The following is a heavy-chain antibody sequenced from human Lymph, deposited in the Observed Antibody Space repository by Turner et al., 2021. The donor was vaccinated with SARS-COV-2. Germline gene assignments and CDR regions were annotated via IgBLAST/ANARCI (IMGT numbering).Heavy chain of an antibody. CDR1: GGTFSTYV. V-gene: IGHV1-69*10. D-gene: IGHD1-26*01. CDR3: ARRHSGNYDAFDI. CDR2: IIPILGIA. J-gene: IGHJ3*02. Sequence: QVPLVQSGAEVKKPGSSVKVSCKASGGTFSTYVISWVRQAPGQGHGWMGGIIPILGIANYAQKFQGRVTITADKSTSTAYMELSSLRSEDTAVYHCARRHSGNYDAFDIWGQGTMVTVSS.